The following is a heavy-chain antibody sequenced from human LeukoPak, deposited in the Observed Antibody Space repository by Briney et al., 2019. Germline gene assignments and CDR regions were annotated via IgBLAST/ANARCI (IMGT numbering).Heavy chain of an antibody. CDR2: ISSGGTYI. J-gene: IGHJ4*02. Sequence: PGGSLRLSCAASGFTFSSYSMNWVGKAPGKGLEWVSSISSGGTYIYYADSLKGRFTISRDNAKNSLYLQMNSLRVDDTAVYYCARGSGSSWEPDYWGQGTLVTVSS. CDR3: ARGSGSSWEPDY. V-gene: IGHV3-21*01. D-gene: IGHD1-26*01. CDR1: GFTFSSYS.